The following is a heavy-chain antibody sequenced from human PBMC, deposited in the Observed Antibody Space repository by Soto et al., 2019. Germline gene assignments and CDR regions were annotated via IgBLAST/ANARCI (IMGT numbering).Heavy chain of an antibody. V-gene: IGHV3-74*03. Sequence: EVQLVESGGGSVQPGGSLRLSCAASGFTFNTWMHWVRQAPGKGLVWLSRINSDGSSVTYADSVKGRFIISRDNAKDTLYLQMNSLTAEDTAIYYCTRGASGYGNFDYWGPSVLVTVSS. J-gene: IGHJ4*02. CDR2: INSDGSSV. D-gene: IGHD6-13*01. CDR1: GFTFNTW. CDR3: TRGASGYGNFDY.